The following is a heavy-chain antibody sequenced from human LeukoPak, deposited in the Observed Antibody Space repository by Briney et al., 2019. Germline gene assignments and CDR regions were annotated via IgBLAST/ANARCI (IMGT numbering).Heavy chain of an antibody. Sequence: PGRSLRLSCAASGFTFSSYGMHWVRQAPGKGLEWVAVIWYDGSNKYYADSVKGRFTISRDNSKNTLYLQMNSLRAEDTAVYYCAKDGGSSSVNWFDPWGQGTLVTVSS. D-gene: IGHD6-6*01. J-gene: IGHJ5*02. CDR3: AKDGGSSSVNWFDP. CDR1: GFTFSSYG. CDR2: IWYDGSNK. V-gene: IGHV3-33*06.